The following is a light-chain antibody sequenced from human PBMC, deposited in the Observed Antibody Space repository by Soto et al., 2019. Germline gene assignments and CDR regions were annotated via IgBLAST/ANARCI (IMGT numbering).Light chain of an antibody. J-gene: IGKJ1*01. CDR1: QSIPNS. CDR3: QQSYSTLWT. V-gene: IGKV1-39*01. Sequence: DIQLTQSPSSLSASIGDRVTITCRASQSIPNSLNWYQQKPGKAPKLLIYAASSLQSGVPSRFSGSGSGTDFTLTISSLQPEDFATYYCQQSYSTLWTFGQGTKVDIK. CDR2: AAS.